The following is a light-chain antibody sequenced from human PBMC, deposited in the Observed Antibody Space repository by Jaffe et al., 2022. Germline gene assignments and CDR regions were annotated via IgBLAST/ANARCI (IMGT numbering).Light chain of an antibody. V-gene: IGKV3-20*01. J-gene: IGKJ4*01. CDR1: QSVVSRY. CDR3: QQYGTSPPVT. CDR2: AAS. Sequence: EIVLTQSPGTLSLSPGERATLSCRASQSVVSRYFAWYQQKRGQAPRLLIYAASSRATGIPDRFSGSGSGTDFTLTISRLEPEDFAVYYCQQYGTSPPVTFGGGTKVEIK.